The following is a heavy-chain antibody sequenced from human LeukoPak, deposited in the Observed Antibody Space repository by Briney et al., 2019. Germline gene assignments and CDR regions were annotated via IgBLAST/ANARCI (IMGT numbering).Heavy chain of an antibody. CDR2: INHSGST. J-gene: IGHJ4*02. Sequence: SETLSLTCAVYGGSFSGYYWSWIRQPPGKGLEWIGEINHSGSTNYNPSLKSRVTISVDTSKNQFSLKLSSVTAADTAVCYCARIRGVLNYWGQGTLVTVSS. V-gene: IGHV4-34*01. CDR1: GGSFSGYY. CDR3: ARIRGVLNY. D-gene: IGHD3-10*01.